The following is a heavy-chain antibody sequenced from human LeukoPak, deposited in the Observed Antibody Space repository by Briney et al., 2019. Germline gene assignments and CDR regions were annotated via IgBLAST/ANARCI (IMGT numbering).Heavy chain of an antibody. CDR1: GGSFSGYY. CDR2: INHSGST. Sequence: PSETLSLTCAVYGGSFSGYYWSWIRQPPGKGLEWIGEINHSGSTNYNPSLKSRVTISVDTSKNQFSLKLSSVTAADTAVYYCARVFDSSGWFSDYWGQGTLVTVSS. J-gene: IGHJ4*02. D-gene: IGHD6-19*01. V-gene: IGHV4-34*01. CDR3: ARVFDSSGWFSDY.